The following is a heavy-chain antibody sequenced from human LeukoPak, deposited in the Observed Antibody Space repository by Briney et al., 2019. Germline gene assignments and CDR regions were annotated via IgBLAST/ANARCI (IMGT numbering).Heavy chain of an antibody. CDR3: ARRRYYYDSSGYYSYAFDI. V-gene: IGHV5-51*01. J-gene: IGHJ3*02. D-gene: IGHD3-22*01. CDR2: IYPGDSDT. CDR1: GYSFTSYW. Sequence: GESLKISCKGSGYSFTSYWIGWVRQMPGKGLEWMGIIYPGDSDTRYSPSFQGQVTISADKSISTAYLQWSSLKASDTAMYYCARRRYYYDSSGYYSYAFDIWGQGAMVTVSS.